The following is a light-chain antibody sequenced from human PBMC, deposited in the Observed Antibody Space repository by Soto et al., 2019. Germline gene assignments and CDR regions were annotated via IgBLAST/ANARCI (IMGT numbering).Light chain of an antibody. CDR2: EVS. CDR3: SSYAGSNNADV. V-gene: IGLV2-8*01. J-gene: IGLJ1*01. CDR1: SSDVGGYNY. Sequence: QSVLTQPPSASGSPGQSVTISCTGTSSDVGGYNYVSWYQQHPGKAPKLMIYEVSKRPSGVPDRLSGSKSGNTASLTVSGLQAEDEADYYCSSYAGSNNADVFGTGTTLTVL.